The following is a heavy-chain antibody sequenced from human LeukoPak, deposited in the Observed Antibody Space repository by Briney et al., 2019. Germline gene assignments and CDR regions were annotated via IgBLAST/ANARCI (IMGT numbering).Heavy chain of an antibody. CDR3: ARGRPKYYYGMDV. CDR1: GGPISSYY. CDR2: IYYSGST. J-gene: IGHJ6*02. V-gene: IGHV4-59*01. Sequence: SETLSLTCTVSGGPISSYYWSWIRQPPGKGLEWIGYIYYSGSTNYNPSLKSRVTISLDTSKNQFSLKLSSVTAADTAVYYCARGRPKYYYGMDVWGQGTTVTVSS.